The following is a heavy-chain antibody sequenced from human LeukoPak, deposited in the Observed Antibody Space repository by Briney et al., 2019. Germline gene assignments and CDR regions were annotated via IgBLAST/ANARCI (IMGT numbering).Heavy chain of an antibody. Sequence: ASVKVSCKVSGYTLTELSMHWVRQAPGKGLEWMGGFDPEDGETIYAQKFQGRVTMTEDTSTDTAYMELSSLRSEDTAVYSCATGAFRVLGEVTPDFYYWGQGTLVTVSS. CDR3: ATGAFRVLGEVTPDFYY. CDR1: GYTLTELS. CDR2: FDPEDGET. D-gene: IGHD3-3*01. V-gene: IGHV1-24*01. J-gene: IGHJ4*02.